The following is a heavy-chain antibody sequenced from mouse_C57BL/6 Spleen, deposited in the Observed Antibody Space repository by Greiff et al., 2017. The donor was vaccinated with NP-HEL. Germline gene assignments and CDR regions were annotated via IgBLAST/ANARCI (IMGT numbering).Heavy chain of an antibody. CDR3: ARLTGRYWYFDV. CDR1: GYTFTSYW. V-gene: IGHV1-55*01. D-gene: IGHD4-1*01. Sequence: QVQLKESGAELVKPGASVKMSCKASGYTFTSYWITWVKQRPGQGLEWIGDIYPGSGSTNYNEKFKSKATLTVDTSSSTAYMQLSSLTSEDSAVYYCARLTGRYWYFDVWGTGTTVTVSS. J-gene: IGHJ1*03. CDR2: IYPGSGST.